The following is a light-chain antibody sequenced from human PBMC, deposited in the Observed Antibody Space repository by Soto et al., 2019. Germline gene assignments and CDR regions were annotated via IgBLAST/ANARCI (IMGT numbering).Light chain of an antibody. CDR1: QSITSS. J-gene: IGKJ2*01. Sequence: GDRVTITCRASQSITSSLNWYQQKPGKAPKLLIYAASSLQSGVPSRFSGSVSGTDFTLTISSLQPEDFATYYCQQSYSTPQTFGQGTKLEIK. V-gene: IGKV1-39*01. CDR3: QQSYSTPQT. CDR2: AAS.